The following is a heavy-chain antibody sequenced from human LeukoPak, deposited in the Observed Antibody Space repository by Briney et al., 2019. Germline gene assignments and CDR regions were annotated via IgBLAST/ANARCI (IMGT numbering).Heavy chain of an antibody. V-gene: IGHV3-64D*06. D-gene: IGHD2-2*01. CDR3: VGRYCSSTSCPYYFDY. CDR1: GFTFSNYA. J-gene: IGHJ4*02. CDR2: ISSNGGST. Sequence: GGSLRLSCSASGFTFSNYALHWVRQAPGKGLEYVSAISSNGGSTYYADSVKGRFTISRDISKNTLNLQMSSLRAEDTAVYYCVGRYCSSTSCPYYFDYWGQGTLVTVSS.